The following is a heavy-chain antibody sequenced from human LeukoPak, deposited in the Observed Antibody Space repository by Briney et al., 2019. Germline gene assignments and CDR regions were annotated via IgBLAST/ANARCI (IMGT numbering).Heavy chain of an antibody. D-gene: IGHD6-13*01. V-gene: IGHV4-4*02. Sequence: SGTLSLTCAVSGGSISSSNWWSWVRQPPGKGLEWIGEIYHSGSTNYNPSLKSRVTISVDKSKNQFTLKLSSVTAADTAVYYCARLSWQQLVHIDYWGQGTLVTVSS. J-gene: IGHJ4*02. CDR3: ARLSWQQLVHIDY. CDR1: GGSISSSNW. CDR2: IYHSGST.